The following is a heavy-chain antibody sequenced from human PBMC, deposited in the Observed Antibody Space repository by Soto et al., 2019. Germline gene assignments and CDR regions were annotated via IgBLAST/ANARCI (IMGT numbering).Heavy chain of an antibody. CDR1: GDSVSSNSAA. J-gene: IGHJ6*03. CDR2: TYYRSKWYN. V-gene: IGHV6-1*01. Sequence: SETLSLTCAISGDSVSSNSAAWNWIRQSPSRGLEWLGRTYYRSKWYNDYAVSVKSRITINPDTSKNQFSLQLNSVTPEDTAVYYCARGVRGSGYSGYDYYYYYYIDVWGKGTTVTVSS. CDR3: ARGVRGSGYSGYDYYYYYYIDV. D-gene: IGHD5-12*01.